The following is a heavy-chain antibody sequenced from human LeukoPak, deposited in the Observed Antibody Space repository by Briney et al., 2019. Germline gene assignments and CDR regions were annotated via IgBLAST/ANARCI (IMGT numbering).Heavy chain of an antibody. D-gene: IGHD4-23*01. Sequence: SETLSLTCAVSGGSISTSNWWSWVRQPPGKGLEWIGEIYHSGNTNYNPSLKSRVTISVDKSENQFSLKLSSVTDADTAVYYCARDQGGNRFFDYWGQGTLVTVSS. J-gene: IGHJ4*02. CDR2: IYHSGNT. CDR3: ARDQGGNRFFDY. CDR1: GGSISTSNW. V-gene: IGHV4-4*02.